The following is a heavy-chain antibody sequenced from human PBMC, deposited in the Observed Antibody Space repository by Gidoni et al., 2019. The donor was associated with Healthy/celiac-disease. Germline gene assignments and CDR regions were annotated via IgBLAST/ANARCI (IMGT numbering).Heavy chain of an antibody. Sequence: EVQLLESGGGLVQPGGYLRLSCAAYGFTFSSSAMSWVRQAPGKGLDWVSTISGSGGNTYYSDSVKGRFTISRDNSKNTLYLQMNSLRVEDTAVYYCAKDGGTYDWFDPWGQGTLVTVSS. D-gene: IGHD1-26*01. J-gene: IGHJ5*02. CDR3: AKDGGTYDWFDP. CDR2: ISGSGGNT. V-gene: IGHV3-23*01. CDR1: GFTFSSSA.